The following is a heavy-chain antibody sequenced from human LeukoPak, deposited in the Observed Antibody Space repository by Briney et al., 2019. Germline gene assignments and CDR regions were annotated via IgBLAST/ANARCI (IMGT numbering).Heavy chain of an antibody. CDR3: ARDQVLLWFGELKYYFDY. V-gene: IGHV3-48*03. J-gene: IGHJ4*02. D-gene: IGHD3-10*01. CDR1: GFTFSSYE. Sequence: PGGSLRLSCAASGFTFSSYEMNWVRQAPGKGLEWVSYISSSGSTIYYADSVKGRFTISRDNAKNSLYLQMNSLRAEDTAVYYCARDQVLLWFGELKYYFDYWGQGTLVTVSS. CDR2: ISSSGSTI.